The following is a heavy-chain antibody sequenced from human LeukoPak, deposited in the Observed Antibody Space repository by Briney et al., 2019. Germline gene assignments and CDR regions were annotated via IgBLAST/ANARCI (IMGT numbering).Heavy chain of an antibody. CDR3: AREASDGDYPYYYYYMDV. V-gene: IGHV4-39*07. D-gene: IGHD4-17*01. Sequence: PSETLSLTCTVSDYSISSSSYYWGWIRQPPGKGLEWIGSIYYSGSTYYNPSLKSRVTISVDTSKNQFSLKLSSVTAADTAVYYCAREASDGDYPYYYYYMDVWGKGTTVTVSS. CDR1: DYSISSSSYY. CDR2: IYYSGST. J-gene: IGHJ6*03.